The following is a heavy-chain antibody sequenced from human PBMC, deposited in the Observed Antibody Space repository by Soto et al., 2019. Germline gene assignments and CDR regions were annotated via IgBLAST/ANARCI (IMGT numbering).Heavy chain of an antibody. J-gene: IGHJ5*02. CDR3: AKHITPMVLGVIITNPYNWFDA. CDR2: IIPLFGTA. Sequence: SVKVSCKASRGTFCSYAMCWVRQASGQGLERMGGIIPLFGTANYPQKIQGRVTITADGSTSTAYMELSSLKSEDTAAYYCAKHITPMVLGVIITNPYNWFDAWGQGTLVTVSS. CDR1: RGTFCSYA. V-gene: IGHV1-69*13. D-gene: IGHD3-10*01.